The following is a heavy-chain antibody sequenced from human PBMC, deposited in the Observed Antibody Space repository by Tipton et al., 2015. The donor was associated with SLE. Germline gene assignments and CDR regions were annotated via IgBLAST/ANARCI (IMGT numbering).Heavy chain of an antibody. CDR2: IYSSGST. V-gene: IGHV4-4*08. CDR1: GGSISSYY. Sequence: TLSLTCTVSGGSISSYYWSWIRQPPGKGLEWIGYIYSSGSTKYNPSLKSRVTISVDTSKNQFSLKLSSVTAADTAVYYCARDPVYWGQGTLVTVSS. J-gene: IGHJ4*02. CDR3: ARDPVY.